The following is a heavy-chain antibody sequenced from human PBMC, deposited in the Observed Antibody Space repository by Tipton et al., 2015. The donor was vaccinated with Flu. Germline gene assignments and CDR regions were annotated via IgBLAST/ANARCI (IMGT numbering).Heavy chain of an antibody. CDR2: IYTSGSS. CDR1: GGSISSYY. CDR3: ARLGRGIAARREFYYYYYMDV. Sequence: TLSLTCTVSGGSISSYYWSWIRQPAGKGLEWIGRIYTSGSSSYIPSLKSRVTISVDTSKNQFSLKLSSVTAADTAVYYCARLGRGIAARREFYYYYYMDVWGKGTTVTVSS. D-gene: IGHD6-6*01. J-gene: IGHJ6*03. V-gene: IGHV4-4*07.